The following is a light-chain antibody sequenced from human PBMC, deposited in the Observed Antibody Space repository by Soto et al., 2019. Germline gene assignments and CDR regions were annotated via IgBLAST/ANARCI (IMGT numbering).Light chain of an antibody. V-gene: IGLV2-11*01. J-gene: IGLJ1*01. CDR1: SSDVGGYNY. Sequence: QSVLTQPRSVSGSPGQSVTISCTGTSSDVGGYNYVSWYQQHPGKAPKLMIYDVSKRPSGVPDRFSGSKSGNTASLTISGLQAEDEADYYSRSYAGSYTYVFGPGTKVTAL. CDR2: DVS. CDR3: RSYAGSYTYV.